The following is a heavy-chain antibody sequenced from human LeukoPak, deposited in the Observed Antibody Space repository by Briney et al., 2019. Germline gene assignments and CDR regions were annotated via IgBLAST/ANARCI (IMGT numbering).Heavy chain of an antibody. CDR1: GFTFSTYA. CDR2: SGDST. D-gene: IGHD2-2*01. Sequence: GGSLRLPCAASGFTFSTYAMTWVRQAPGKGLEWVSSSGDSTYYADSVKGRFTISRDNSKNTLYLQMNSLRAEDTAIYYCAKERVGTSCSGCYMDVWGKGTTVTVSS. V-gene: IGHV3-23*01. J-gene: IGHJ6*03. CDR3: AKERVGTSCSGCYMDV.